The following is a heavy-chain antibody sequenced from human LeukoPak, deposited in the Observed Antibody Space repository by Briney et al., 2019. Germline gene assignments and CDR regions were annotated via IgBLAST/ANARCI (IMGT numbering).Heavy chain of an antibody. J-gene: IGHJ6*03. CDR3: AKDSYYYGSGSYGGYYYYYMDV. CDR1: GFTFSSYG. D-gene: IGHD3-10*01. CDR2: IRYDGSNK. Sequence: GGSLRLSCAASGFTFSSYGMHWVRQAPGKGLEWVAFIRYDGSNKYYADSVKGRFTISRDNSKNTLYLQMNSLRAEDTAVYYCAKDSYYYGSGSYGGYYYYYMDVWGKGTTVTISS. V-gene: IGHV3-30*02.